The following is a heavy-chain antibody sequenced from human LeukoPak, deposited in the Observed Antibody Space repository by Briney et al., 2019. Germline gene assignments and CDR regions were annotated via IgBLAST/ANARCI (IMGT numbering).Heavy chain of an antibody. D-gene: IGHD3-3*01. Sequence: GGSLRLSCAASGFTFDDYAMHWVRQAPGKGLEWVSCISWNGGSIGYADSVKGRFTISRANAKNSLYLQMNSRRAEDTALYYCAKFYDFGSGYGGFDYWGKGTLVTVS. CDR3: AKFYDFGSGYGGFDY. V-gene: IGHV3-9*01. CDR2: ISWNGGSI. J-gene: IGHJ4*02. CDR1: GFTFDDYA.